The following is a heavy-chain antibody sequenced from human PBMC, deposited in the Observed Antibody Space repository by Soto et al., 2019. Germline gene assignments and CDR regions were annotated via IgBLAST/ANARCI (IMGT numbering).Heavy chain of an antibody. V-gene: IGHV4-61*01. J-gene: IGHJ4*02. CDR1: GGSVSSGSYY. Sequence: PSETLSLTCTVCGGSVSSGSYYWGWIRQPPGKGLEWIGYIYYSGSTNYNPSLKSRVTISVDTSKNQFSLKLSSVTAADTAVYYCARVEMATKIDYWGQGTLVTVSS. CDR2: IYYSGST. CDR3: ARVEMATKIDY. D-gene: IGHD5-12*01.